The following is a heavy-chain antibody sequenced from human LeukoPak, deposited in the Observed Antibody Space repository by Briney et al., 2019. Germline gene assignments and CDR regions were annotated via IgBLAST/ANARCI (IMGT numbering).Heavy chain of an antibody. J-gene: IGHJ6*02. CDR1: GGSISSSSYY. V-gene: IGHV4-39*01. CDR3: ARQGESSSWYADYYYYYGMDV. D-gene: IGHD6-13*01. CDR2: IYYSGST. Sequence: SETLSLTCTVSGGSISSSSYYWGWVRQPPGKGLEWIGSIYYSGSTYYNPSLKSRVTISVDTYKNQFSLKLSSVTAADTAVYYCARQGESSSWYADYYYYYGMDVWGQGATVTVSS.